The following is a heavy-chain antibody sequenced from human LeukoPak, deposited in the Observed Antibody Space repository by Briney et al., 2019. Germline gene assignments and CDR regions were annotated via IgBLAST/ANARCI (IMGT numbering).Heavy chain of an antibody. Sequence: GGSLRLSCAASEFTFSSYAMSWVRQAPGKGLEWVSSISGSGGSRFYTDSVKGRFTISRDNAKNTLHLQMNSLRAEDTAIYFCARDLQKSGSQQGGAWGQGTLVTVSS. CDR1: EFTFSSYA. V-gene: IGHV3-23*01. CDR2: ISGSGGSR. D-gene: IGHD1-26*01. J-gene: IGHJ4*02. CDR3: ARDLQKSGSQQGGA.